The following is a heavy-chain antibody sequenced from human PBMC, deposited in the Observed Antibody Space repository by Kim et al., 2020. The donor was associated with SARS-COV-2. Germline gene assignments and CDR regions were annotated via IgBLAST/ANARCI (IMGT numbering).Heavy chain of an antibody. V-gene: IGHV4-39*01. CDR3: ARIPHDSSGYVDY. Sequence: SETLSLTCTVSGDSISNSFNYWGWIRQPPGKGLEWIGSVYHSGSTYDSPSLKSRVTVSVDTSKNQFSLKLTSVTAADMAVYFCARIPHDSSGYVDYWGQGIMVTVSS. D-gene: IGHD3-22*01. CDR2: VYHSGST. CDR1: GDSISNSFNY. J-gene: IGHJ4*02.